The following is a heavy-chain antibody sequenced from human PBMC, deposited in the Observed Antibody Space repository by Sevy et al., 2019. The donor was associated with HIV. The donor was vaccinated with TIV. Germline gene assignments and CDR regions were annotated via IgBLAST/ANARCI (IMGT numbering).Heavy chain of an antibody. J-gene: IGHJ1*01. V-gene: IGHV1-2*02. CDR2: INPNSGGT. CDR1: GYTFTGYY. Sequence: ASVKVSCKASGYTFTGYYMHWVRQAPGQGLGWMGWINPNSGGTNYAQKFQGRVTMTRDTSISTAYMELGRLRSDDTAVYYCARAFVVVVAASAEYFQHWGQGTLVTVSS. D-gene: IGHD2-15*01. CDR3: ARAFVVVVAASAEYFQH.